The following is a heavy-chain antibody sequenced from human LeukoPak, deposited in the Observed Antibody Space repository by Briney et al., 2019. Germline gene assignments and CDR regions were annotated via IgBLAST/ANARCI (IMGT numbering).Heavy chain of an antibody. J-gene: IGHJ4*02. V-gene: IGHV4-59*08. CDR2: INYSGRT. Sequence: PSETLSLTCTLSGLSIRNYYWSCIRQPPGKGLEGLGYINYSGRTNYNPSLKSRVTISVDTSMTQFSLRLTSVTAADTAIYYCARHVFSYGEPFDYWGQGTLITVSS. D-gene: IGHD3-16*01. CDR1: GLSIRNYY. CDR3: ARHVFSYGEPFDY.